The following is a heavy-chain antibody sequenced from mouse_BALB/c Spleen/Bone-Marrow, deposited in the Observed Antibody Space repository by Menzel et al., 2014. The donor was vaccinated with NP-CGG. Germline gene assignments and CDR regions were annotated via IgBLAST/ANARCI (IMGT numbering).Heavy chain of an antibody. CDR1: GFSFNSYG. V-gene: IGHV5-9-2*01. CDR2: ISXXGSYT. D-gene: IGHD2-4*01. J-gene: IGHJ3*01. Sequence: EVKVVESGGGLVKSGGSLKLSCAASGFSFNSYGMSWVRQTPEKRLEWVATISXXGSYTFYPDSVKGRFTISRDNAKNNLYLQLSSLRSEDTALYYCARHAYYDQTEVSFVYWGQGTLVTVSA. CDR3: ARHAYYDQTEVSFVY.